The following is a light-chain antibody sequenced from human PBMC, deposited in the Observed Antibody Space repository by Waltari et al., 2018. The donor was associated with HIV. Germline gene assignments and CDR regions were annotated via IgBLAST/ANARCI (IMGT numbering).Light chain of an antibody. J-gene: IGKJ2*01. CDR2: ATS. CDR3: QQTATVPFT. CDR1: QHIYNW. Sequence: DIQMTQSPSSVSASFGDTVTITCRASQHIYNWLAWYQKRPERAPKLLIFATSSLQNGAPSRFSGSASGTNFTLTINTLQPEDVGLYYCQQTATVPFTFGQGTKVEFK. V-gene: IGKV1-12*02.